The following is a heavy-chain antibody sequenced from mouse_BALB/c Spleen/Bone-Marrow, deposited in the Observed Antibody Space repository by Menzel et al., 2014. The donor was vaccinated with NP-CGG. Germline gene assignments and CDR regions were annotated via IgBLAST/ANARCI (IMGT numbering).Heavy chain of an antibody. CDR2: ISYDGSN. CDR3: ARGFITTVVPFAY. J-gene: IGHJ3*01. CDR1: GYSITSGYY. D-gene: IGHD1-1*01. Sequence: ESGPGLVKPSQSLSLTCSVTGYSITSGYYWNWIRQFPGNKLEWMGYISYDGSNNYNPSLKNRISITRDTSKNQFFLKLSSVTTEDTATFYCARGFITTVVPFAYWDQGTLVTVSA. V-gene: IGHV3-6*02.